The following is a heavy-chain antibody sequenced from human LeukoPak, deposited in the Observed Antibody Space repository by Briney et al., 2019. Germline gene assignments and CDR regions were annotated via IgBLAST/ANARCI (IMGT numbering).Heavy chain of an antibody. CDR1: GYTFTSYD. D-gene: IGHD6-13*01. J-gene: IGHJ1*01. V-gene: IGHV1-8*01. CDR3: ASGIAAAGFLYFQH. Sequence: ASVKVSCKASGYTFTSYDISWVRQATGQGLEWMGWMNPDSGNTGYAQKFQGRVTITADKSTSTAYMELSSLRSEDTAVYYCASGIAAAGFLYFQHWGQGTLVTVSS. CDR2: MNPDSGNT.